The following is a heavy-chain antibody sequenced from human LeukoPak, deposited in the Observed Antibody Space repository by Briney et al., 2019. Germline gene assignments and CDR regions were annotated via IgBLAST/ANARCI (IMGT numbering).Heavy chain of an antibody. D-gene: IGHD3-16*02. CDR3: AYDYVWGSYPEYYFDY. CDR2: IYFGGTT. V-gene: IGHV3-53*01. Sequence: GGSLRLSCAASGFTVSSNYMTWVRQAPGQGLEWVSVIYFGGTTYYADSVKGRFTISRDNSKNTLYLQMNSLRAEDTAVYYCAYDYVWGSYPEYYFDYWGQGTLVTVSS. J-gene: IGHJ4*02. CDR1: GFTVSSNY.